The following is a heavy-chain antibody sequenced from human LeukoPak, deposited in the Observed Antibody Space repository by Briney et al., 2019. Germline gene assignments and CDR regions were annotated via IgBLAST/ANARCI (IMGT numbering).Heavy chain of an antibody. CDR2: IGGSNGIT. Sequence: GGSLRLSCAASRFTFNSYAMSWVRQAPGKGLEWVSVIGGSNGITFYVGSVKGRFTISRDNSKDTLYLQMNSLRAEDTAVYYCARNGNSGWGYFDYWGQGTLVTVSS. V-gene: IGHV3-23*01. J-gene: IGHJ4*02. CDR1: RFTFNSYA. CDR3: ARNGNSGWGYFDY. D-gene: IGHD5-12*01.